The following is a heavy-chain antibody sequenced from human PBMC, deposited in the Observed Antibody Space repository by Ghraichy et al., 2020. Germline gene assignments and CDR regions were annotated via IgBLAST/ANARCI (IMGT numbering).Heavy chain of an antibody. V-gene: IGHV1-24*01. CDR3: ATVYCSGGSCYPYDY. CDR2: FDPEDGET. Sequence: ASVKVSCKVSGYTLTELSMHWVRQAPGKGLEWMGGFDPEDGETIYAQKFQGRVTMTEDTSTDTAYMELSSLRSEDTAVYYCATVYCSGGSCYPYDYWGQGTLVTVSS. D-gene: IGHD2-15*01. J-gene: IGHJ4*02. CDR1: GYTLTELS.